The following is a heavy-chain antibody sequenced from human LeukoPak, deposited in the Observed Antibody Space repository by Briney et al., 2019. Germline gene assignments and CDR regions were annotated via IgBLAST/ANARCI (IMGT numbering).Heavy chain of an antibody. CDR3: AKRGVYCSGGNCYFDY. D-gene: IGHD2-15*01. V-gene: IGHV3-30*18. CDR2: ISYDGRDK. Sequence: PGGSLRLSCAASGFTFGNYVMHWVRQAPGKGLEWVAAISYDGRDKYYGDSVKDRFTISRDNSRNTLYLQMNSLRAEDTAMYYCAKRGVYCSGGNCYFDYWGQGTLVIVSS. J-gene: IGHJ4*02. CDR1: GFTFGNYV.